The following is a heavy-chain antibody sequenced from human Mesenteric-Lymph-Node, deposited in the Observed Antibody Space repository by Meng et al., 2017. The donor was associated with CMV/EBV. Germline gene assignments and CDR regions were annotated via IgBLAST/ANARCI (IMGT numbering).Heavy chain of an antibody. J-gene: IGHJ3*02. CDR1: GFTFSSYG. D-gene: IGHD1-1*01. V-gene: IGHV3-33*03. Sequence: GGSLRLSCAASGFTFSSYGMHWVRQAPGKGLEWVAVIWYDGSNKYYADSVKGRFTISRDNAKNSLYLQMNSLRAEDTALYYCAKDQTAYFNAFDIWGQGTMVTVSS. CDR2: IWYDGSNK. CDR3: AKDQTAYFNAFDI.